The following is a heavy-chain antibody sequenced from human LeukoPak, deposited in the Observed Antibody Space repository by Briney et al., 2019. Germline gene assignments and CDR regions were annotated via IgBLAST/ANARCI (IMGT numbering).Heavy chain of an antibody. Sequence: ASVKVSCKASGYTFTSYDINWVRQATGQGLEWMGWMNPNSGNTGYAQKFQGRVTMTRNTSISTAYMELSSLRSEDTAVYNCARGHSAYDFWSSYLGYYYYGMDVWGQGTTVTVSS. CDR3: ARGHSAYDFWSSYLGYYYYGMDV. V-gene: IGHV1-8*01. D-gene: IGHD3-3*01. CDR2: MNPNSGNT. CDR1: GYTFTSYD. J-gene: IGHJ6*02.